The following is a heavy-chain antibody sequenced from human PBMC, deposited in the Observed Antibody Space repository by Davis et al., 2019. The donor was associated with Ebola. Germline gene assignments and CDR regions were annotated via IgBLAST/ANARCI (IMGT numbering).Heavy chain of an antibody. CDR2: ISGSGGST. CDR3: AKEDGSGTFWRSYGMDV. CDR1: GFTFSSYA. Sequence: GESLKISCAASGFTFSSYAMSWVRQAPGKGLEWVSAISGSGGSTYYADSVKGRFTISRDNSKNTLYLQMNSLRAEDTAVYYCAKEDGSGTFWRSYGMDVWGQGTTVTVSS. V-gene: IGHV3-23*01. J-gene: IGHJ6*02. D-gene: IGHD3-10*01.